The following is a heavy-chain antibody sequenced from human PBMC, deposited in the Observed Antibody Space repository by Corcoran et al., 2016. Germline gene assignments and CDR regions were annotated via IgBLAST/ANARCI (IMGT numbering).Heavy chain of an antibody. D-gene: IGHD3-3*01. J-gene: IGHJ5*02. V-gene: IGHV4-39*07. CDR2: IYYSGST. Sequence: QLQLQESGPGLVKPSETLSLTCTVSGGSISSSSYYWGWIRQPPGKGLEWIGSIYYSGSTYYNPSLKSRVTISVDTSKNQFSLKLSDVTAADTAVYYGARDGFDFVSGYSLGAWVPLGSIDPWGQGTLVTVSS. CDR3: ARDGFDFVSGYSLGAWVPLGSIDP. CDR1: GGSISSSSYY.